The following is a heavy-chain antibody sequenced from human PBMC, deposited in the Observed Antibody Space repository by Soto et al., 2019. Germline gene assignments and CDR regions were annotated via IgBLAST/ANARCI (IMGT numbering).Heavy chain of an antibody. CDR3: AKHLLGRSLPSPFDL. Sequence: PGGSLRLSCAVSGFSFVTYTVNWVRHAPGMGLEWVSGPSDSVGTTHYAYSVKGRFTISRDKSKNTLYLQMNNLRAEDTDVYYCAKHLLGRSLPSPFDLWGQGTHFTVSS. CDR1: GFSFVTYT. CDR2: PSDSVGTT. D-gene: IGHD2-21*01. V-gene: IGHV3-23*01. J-gene: IGHJ1*01.